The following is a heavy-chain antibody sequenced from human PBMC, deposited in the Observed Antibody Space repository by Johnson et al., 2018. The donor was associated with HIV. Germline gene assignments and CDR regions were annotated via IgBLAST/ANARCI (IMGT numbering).Heavy chain of an antibody. CDR3: VRDQGSGWPTNAFDI. CDR1: GFTFDDYA. J-gene: IGHJ3*02. Sequence: VQLVESGGGLVQPGRSLRLSCAASGFTFDDYAMHWVRQAPGKGLEWVSGISWNSGNIGYADSVKGRFTISRDNAKNSLYLQMNSLRAEDTADYYCVRDQGSGWPTNAFDIWGRGTRVTVSS. D-gene: IGHD6-19*01. CDR2: ISWNSGNI. V-gene: IGHV3-9*01.